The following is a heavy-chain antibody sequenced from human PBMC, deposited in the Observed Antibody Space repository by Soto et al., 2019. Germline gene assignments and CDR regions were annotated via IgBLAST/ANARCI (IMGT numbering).Heavy chain of an antibody. CDR1: GFTFSSYG. V-gene: IGHV3-30*03. D-gene: IGHD1-26*01. Sequence: GGSLRLSCAASGFTFSSYGMHWVRQAPGKGLEWVAVISYDGSNKYYADSVKGRFTTSRDNSKNTLYLQMNSLRAEDTAFYYCVRGASLNFDYWGQGTLVTSPQ. CDR3: VRGASLNFDY. J-gene: IGHJ4*02. CDR2: ISYDGSNK.